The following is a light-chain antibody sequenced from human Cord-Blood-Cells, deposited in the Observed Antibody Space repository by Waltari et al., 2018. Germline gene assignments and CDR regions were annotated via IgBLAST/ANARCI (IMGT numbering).Light chain of an antibody. CDR2: QDS. V-gene: IGLV3-1*01. J-gene: IGLJ2*01. Sequence: SYELTQSPSVSVSPGQTASITCPGDKLGDKYACWYQQKPGQSPVLVIYQDSKRPPGIPERFSGSNSGNTATLTISGTQAMDEADDYCQAWDSSTVVFGGGTKLTVL. CDR3: QAWDSSTVV. CDR1: KLGDKY.